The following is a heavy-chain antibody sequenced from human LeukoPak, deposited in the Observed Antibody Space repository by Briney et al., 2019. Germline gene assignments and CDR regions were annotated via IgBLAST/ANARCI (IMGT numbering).Heavy chain of an antibody. Sequence: GGSLRLSCAASGFTFSSYTMSCVRQAPGKGLQWVSAVSGSVGTTYYTNSVKGRFTISRDNSKNTVYLQMDSLRVEDTAVYYCVKEARYCSGGSCYAVLDYWGQGTLVTVSS. J-gene: IGHJ4*02. CDR1: GFTFSSYT. V-gene: IGHV3-23*01. D-gene: IGHD2-15*01. CDR2: VSGSVGTT. CDR3: VKEARYCSGGSCYAVLDY.